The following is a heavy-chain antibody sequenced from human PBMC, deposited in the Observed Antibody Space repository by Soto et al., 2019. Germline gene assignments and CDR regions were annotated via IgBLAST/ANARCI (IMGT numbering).Heavy chain of an antibody. CDR1: GYTFTSYY. Sequence: GASVKVSCKASGYTFTSYYMHWVRHPPGQGLEWMGIINPSGGSTSYAQKFQGRVTMTRDTSTSTVYTELSSLRSEDTAVYYCARLHSRGWYTAYFDYWGQGTLVTVSS. CDR3: ARLHSRGWYTAYFDY. CDR2: INPSGGST. J-gene: IGHJ4*02. D-gene: IGHD6-19*01. V-gene: IGHV1-46*01.